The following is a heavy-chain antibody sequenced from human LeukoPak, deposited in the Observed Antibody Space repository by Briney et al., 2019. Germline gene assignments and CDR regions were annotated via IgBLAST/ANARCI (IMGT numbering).Heavy chain of an antibody. J-gene: IGHJ4*02. Sequence: SSGKVSCKASGRTFSSYAISWVRQAPGQGLEWMGGIIPIFGTANYAQKFQGRVTITADESTSTAYMELSSLRSEDTAVYYCARSQMFRSGFYDYWGQGTLVTVSS. CDR1: GRTFSSYA. V-gene: IGHV1-69*13. CDR2: IIPIFGTA. D-gene: IGHD2/OR15-2a*01. CDR3: ARSQMFRSGFYDY.